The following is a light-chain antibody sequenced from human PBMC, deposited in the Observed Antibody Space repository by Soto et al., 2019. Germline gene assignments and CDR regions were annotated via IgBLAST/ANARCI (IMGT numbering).Light chain of an antibody. CDR3: AAWDDSLSGYV. V-gene: IGLV1-44*01. Sequence: QSVLTQPPSASGTPGQSVTISCSGSSSNIGGNAVNWYQQLPGTTPKPLIYSNNQRPSGVPDRFSGSKSGTSASLAISGLQSEDEADYYCAAWDDSLSGYVFGTGTKLTVL. CDR2: SNN. CDR1: SSNIGGNA. J-gene: IGLJ1*01.